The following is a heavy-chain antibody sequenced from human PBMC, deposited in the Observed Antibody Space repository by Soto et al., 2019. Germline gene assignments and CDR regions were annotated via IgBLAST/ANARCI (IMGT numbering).Heavy chain of an antibody. CDR1: GFTFNTYW. CDR2: IKPDGSEK. V-gene: IGHV3-7*04. CDR3: ARGDYYDTSGPFSDAFDI. Sequence: GGSLRLSCAASGFTFNTYWMSWVRQAPGKGLEWVANIKPDGSEKWYVDSVKGRFTISRDNAKSSLYLQMNSLRAEDTAVYFCARGDYYDTSGPFSDAFDIWGQGTMVTVSS. J-gene: IGHJ3*02. D-gene: IGHD3-22*01.